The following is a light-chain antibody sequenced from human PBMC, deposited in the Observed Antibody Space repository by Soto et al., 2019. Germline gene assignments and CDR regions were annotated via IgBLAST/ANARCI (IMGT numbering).Light chain of an antibody. J-gene: IGKJ1*01. Sequence: IQMTQSPATLSASVGDIVTITCRASQSISSWLAWYQHKPGKAPKLLIYDASSLESGVPSRLSGSGSGTEFTLTITSLQPDDSAMYYCQQYNGYSWTFGRGTKVDIK. CDR2: DAS. CDR1: QSISSW. CDR3: QQYNGYSWT. V-gene: IGKV1-5*01.